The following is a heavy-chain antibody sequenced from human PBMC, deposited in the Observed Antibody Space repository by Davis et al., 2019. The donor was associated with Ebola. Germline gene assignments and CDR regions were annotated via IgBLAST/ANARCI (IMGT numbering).Heavy chain of an antibody. CDR3: ARVRLWFRKSYGMDV. CDR1: GFTFSSYS. D-gene: IGHD3-10*01. Sequence: GESLKISCAASGFTFSSYSMNWVRQAPGKGLEWVAVISYDGSNKYYADSVKGRFTISRDNSKNTLYLQMNSLRAEDTAVYYCARVRLWFRKSYGMDVWGQGTTVTVSS. J-gene: IGHJ6*02. CDR2: ISYDGSNK. V-gene: IGHV3-30*03.